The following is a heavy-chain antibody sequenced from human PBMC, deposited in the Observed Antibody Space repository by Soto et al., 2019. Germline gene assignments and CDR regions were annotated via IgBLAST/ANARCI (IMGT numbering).Heavy chain of an antibody. V-gene: IGHV3-23*01. CDR2: ISGSGGST. D-gene: IGHD1-1*01. J-gene: IGHJ3*01. CDR3: ARDRGYPDSFDV. Sequence: GSLRLSCAASGFTFSSYAMSWVRQAPGKGLEWVSAISGSGGSTYYADSVKGRFTISRDNSKNTLYLQMNSLRAEDTAVYYCARDRGYPDSFDVWGRGTMVTVS. CDR1: GFTFSSYA.